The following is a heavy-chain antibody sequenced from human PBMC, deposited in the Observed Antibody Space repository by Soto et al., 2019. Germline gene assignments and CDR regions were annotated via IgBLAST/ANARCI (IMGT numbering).Heavy chain of an antibody. CDR3: ARVALTGVLLGGIDS. CDR2: IVPMFGTS. V-gene: IGHV1-69*18. CDR1: AGAFVNNA. J-gene: IGHJ4*02. D-gene: IGHD1-26*01. Sequence: QVQLLQSGAEVKKTGSSVRVSCKASAGAFVNNAITWVRQAPGQGLELMGTIVPMFGTSYYAQKFHGRVTFTADESTRTAFMEPSGLGFEDTAVYYCARVALTGVLLGGIDSWGQGTLISVAS.